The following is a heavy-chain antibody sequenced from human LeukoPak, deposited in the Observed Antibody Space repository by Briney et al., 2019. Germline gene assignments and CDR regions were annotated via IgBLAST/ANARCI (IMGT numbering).Heavy chain of an antibody. V-gene: IGHV4-39*01. CDR3: ARRRYYDGSGYLE. CDR1: GDSVSRSDSY. J-gene: IGHJ1*01. CDR2: IYYSGRT. D-gene: IGHD3-22*01. Sequence: SETLSLTCFVSGDSVSRSDSYWDWIRQPPGTGLEWIGTIYYSGRTYYSPSLKSRVTMSVDPSNNQFSLNLRSVTAADTALYYCARRRYYDGSGYLEWGQGTLLSVSS.